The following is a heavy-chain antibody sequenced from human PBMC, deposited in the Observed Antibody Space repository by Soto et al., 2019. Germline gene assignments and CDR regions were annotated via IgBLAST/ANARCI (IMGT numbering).Heavy chain of an antibody. Sequence: EVQLVESGGGLVKPGGSLRLSCAASGFTFSSYSMNWVRQAPGKGLEWVSSISSSSSYIYYADSVKGRFTISRDNAKNSLYLQLNSLRAEDTAVYYCARDGRSGWYLFDYWGQGTLVTVSS. J-gene: IGHJ4*02. CDR3: ARDGRSGWYLFDY. CDR1: GFTFSSYS. CDR2: ISSSSSYI. V-gene: IGHV3-21*01. D-gene: IGHD6-19*01.